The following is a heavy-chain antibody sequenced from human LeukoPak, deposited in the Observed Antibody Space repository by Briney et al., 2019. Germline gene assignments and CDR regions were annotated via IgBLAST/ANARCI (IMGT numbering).Heavy chain of an antibody. Sequence: GGSLRLSCAASGFTFSDYYMSWIRQAPGKGLEWVSCISSRSSHTNYADSVKGRFTISRDNAKNSLYLQMNSLRAEDTAVYYCARFSSGWYYFDYWGRGTLVTVSS. V-gene: IGHV3-11*03. CDR1: GFTFSDYY. D-gene: IGHD6-19*01. J-gene: IGHJ4*02. CDR3: ARFSSGWYYFDY. CDR2: ISSRSSHT.